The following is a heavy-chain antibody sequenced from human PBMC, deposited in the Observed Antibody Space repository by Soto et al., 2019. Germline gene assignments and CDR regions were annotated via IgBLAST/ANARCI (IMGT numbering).Heavy chain of an antibody. CDR2: IITIIGII. CDR1: GGTFSTYT. CDR3: AGDPDSHNNDSHAYSYP. Sequence: QVQLVQSGAEVKKPGSSVKVSCKASGGTFSTYTITWVRQAPGQGLEWMGRIITIIGIINYAQKFQGRVTITADKFSGTAYMELTRLRSDDTAVYYWAGDPDSHNNDSHAYSYPWGQGTLVTVSS. V-gene: IGHV1-69*08. J-gene: IGHJ5*02. D-gene: IGHD3-22*01.